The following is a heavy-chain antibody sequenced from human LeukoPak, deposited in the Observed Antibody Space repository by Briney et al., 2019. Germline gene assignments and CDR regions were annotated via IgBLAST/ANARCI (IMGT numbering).Heavy chain of an antibody. CDR2: ISSSSSYI. CDR3: ARGEVVGTTTGVDY. CDR1: GFTFSSYS. Sequence: GGSLRLSCAASGFTFSSYSMNWVRQAPGKGLEWVSSISSSSSYIFYADSVKGRFTISRDNAKNSLYLQMNSLRAEDTAVYYCARGEVVGTTTGVDYWGQGTLVTLSS. J-gene: IGHJ4*02. D-gene: IGHD1-26*01. V-gene: IGHV3-21*01.